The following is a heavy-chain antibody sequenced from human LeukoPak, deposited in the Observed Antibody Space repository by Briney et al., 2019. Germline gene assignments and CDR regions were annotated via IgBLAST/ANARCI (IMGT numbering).Heavy chain of an antibody. Sequence: PGGSLRLSCAASGFTFSSYGMHWVRQAPGTGLEWVAVISYDGSNKYYADSVKGRFTISRDNSKNTLYLQMNSLRAEDTAVYYCALIVVPLHGGKSDFDIWGQGTMVTVSS. V-gene: IGHV3-30*03. CDR2: ISYDGSNK. CDR3: ALIVVPLHGGKSDFDI. D-gene: IGHD3-22*01. CDR1: GFTFSSYG. J-gene: IGHJ3*02.